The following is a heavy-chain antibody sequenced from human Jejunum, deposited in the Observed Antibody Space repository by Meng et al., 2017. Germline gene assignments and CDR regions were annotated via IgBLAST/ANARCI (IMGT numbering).Heavy chain of an antibody. CDR2: VFHSGTP. CDR1: GGSITSTKW. D-gene: IGHD2-21*01. J-gene: IGHJ4*02. CDR3: ASRPVGIRTYYFDC. V-gene: IGHV4-4*02. Sequence: PASAPGLCKPSGPLSLTVAVSGGSITSTKWWSWVRQTPGKGLEWIGEVFHSGTPNYNPSLMSRLTMSVDKSKNQFSLNLTSVTAADTAVYYCASRPVGIRTYYFDCWGQGTLVTVSS.